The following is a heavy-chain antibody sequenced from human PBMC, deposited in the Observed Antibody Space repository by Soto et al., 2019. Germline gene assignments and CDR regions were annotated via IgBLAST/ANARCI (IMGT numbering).Heavy chain of an antibody. CDR3: ARDAAGYYDSSGNPFDY. CDR1: VGSIISGDYY. J-gene: IGHJ4*02. CDR2: IYYSGST. D-gene: IGHD3-22*01. Sequence: PSETLSLTCTFSVGSIISGDYYWSWIRQPPGKGLEWIGYIYYSGSTYYNPSLKSRVTISVDTSKNQFSLKLSSVTAADTAVYYCARDAAGYYDSSGNPFDYWGQGTLVTVSS. V-gene: IGHV4-30-4*01.